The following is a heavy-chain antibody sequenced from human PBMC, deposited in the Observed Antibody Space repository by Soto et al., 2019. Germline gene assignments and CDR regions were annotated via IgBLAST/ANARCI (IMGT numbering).Heavy chain of an antibody. CDR1: GGSISSGGYS. J-gene: IGHJ5*02. CDR3: AREGGAGNTNWFDP. CDR2: INHSGST. D-gene: IGHD1-7*01. V-gene: IGHV4-30-2*01. Sequence: PSETLSLTCAVSGGSISSGGYSWRWIRQPPGKGLEWIGDINHSGSTYYNPSLKSRVTISVDRSKNQFSLNLRSVTAADTAVYYCAREGGAGNTNWFDPWGQGTLVTVSS.